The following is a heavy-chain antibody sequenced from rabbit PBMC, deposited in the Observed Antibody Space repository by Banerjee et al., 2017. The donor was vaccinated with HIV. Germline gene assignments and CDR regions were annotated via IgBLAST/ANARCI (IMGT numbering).Heavy chain of an antibody. Sequence: QSLEESGGDLVKPGASLTLTCTASGFSLSSSYYMCWVRQAPGKGLEWIACIYTGDGSTWYASWAKGRFTISKTSSTTVTLQMTSLTAADTATYLCARDGYADYGYMGGFNLWGQGTLVTVS. V-gene: IGHV1S40*01. CDR3: ARDGYADYGYMGGFNL. CDR2: IYTGDGST. D-gene: IGHD6-1*01. J-gene: IGHJ4*01. CDR1: GFSLSSSYY.